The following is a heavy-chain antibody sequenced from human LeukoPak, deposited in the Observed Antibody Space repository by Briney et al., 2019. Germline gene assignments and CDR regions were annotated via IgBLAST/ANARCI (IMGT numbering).Heavy chain of an antibody. J-gene: IGHJ4*02. D-gene: IGHD5-12*01. V-gene: IGHV3-21*01. Sequence: GGSLRLSCAASGFTFSSYSMNWVRQAPGKGLEWVSSISSSSIYINYADSVKGRFTISRDNAKKSLYLQMNSLRAEDTAVYYCARDMGTGYDFPFDYWGQGTLVTVSS. CDR1: GFTFSSYS. CDR2: ISSSSIYI. CDR3: ARDMGTGYDFPFDY.